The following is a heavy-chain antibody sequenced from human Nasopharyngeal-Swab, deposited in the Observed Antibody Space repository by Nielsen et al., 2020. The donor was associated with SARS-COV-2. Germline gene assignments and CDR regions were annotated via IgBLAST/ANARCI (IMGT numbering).Heavy chain of an antibody. CDR1: GYSISSGYY. CDR3: ARGGYSSGWVVY. CDR2: IYHSGST. J-gene: IGHJ4*02. Sequence: SETLSLTCTVSGYSISSGYYWGWIRQPPGKGLEWFGSIYHSGSTYYNPSLKSRVTISVDTSKDQFSLQLSSVTAADTAVYYCARGGYSSGWVVYWGQGTLVTVSS. D-gene: IGHD6-19*01. V-gene: IGHV4-38-2*02.